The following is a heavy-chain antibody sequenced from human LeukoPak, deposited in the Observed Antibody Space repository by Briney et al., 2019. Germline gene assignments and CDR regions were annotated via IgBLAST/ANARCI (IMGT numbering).Heavy chain of an antibody. V-gene: IGHV3-30*18. CDR2: ISYDGSEK. CDR3: AKDRGGTMVRGVYYYYGMDD. CDR1: GFAFRTYG. Sequence: GGSLRLSCAASGFAFRTYGMHWVRQAPGKGLEGVAVISYDGSEKHNADSVKGRFTISRDNSKNMLYLEMNSLRTEDTAVYYCAKDRGGTMVRGVYYYYGMDDWGQGTTVTVSS. J-gene: IGHJ6*02. D-gene: IGHD3-10*01.